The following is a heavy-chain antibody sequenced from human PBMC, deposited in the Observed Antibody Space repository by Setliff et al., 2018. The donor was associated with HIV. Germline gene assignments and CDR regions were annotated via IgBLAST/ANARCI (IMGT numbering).Heavy chain of an antibody. D-gene: IGHD6-13*01. CDR2: ISSRGRTI. J-gene: IGHJ4*02. V-gene: IGHV3-11*01. Sequence: GGSLRLSCAASGFTFSDYYVSWIRQAPGKGLEWVSYISSRGRTIYYADSAKGRFTISRDSAKNSLYLQMNSLRAEDTAVYYCARDPTYSSSWYYFDYWGQGTLVTVSS. CDR3: ARDPTYSSSWYYFDY. CDR1: GFTFSDYY.